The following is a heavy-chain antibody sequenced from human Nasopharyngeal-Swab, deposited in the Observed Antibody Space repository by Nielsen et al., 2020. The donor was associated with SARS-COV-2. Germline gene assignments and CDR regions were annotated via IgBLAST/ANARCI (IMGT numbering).Heavy chain of an antibody. D-gene: IGHD2-15*01. J-gene: IGHJ6*02. Sequence: GESLKISCAASGFTFSDYYMSWIRQAPGKGPEWVSYISSSGSTIYYADSVKGRFTISRDNAKNSLYLQMNSLRAEDTAVYYCARDLVVVAATHYYYYGMDVWGQGTTVTVSS. V-gene: IGHV3-11*04. CDR3: ARDLVVVAATHYYYYGMDV. CDR1: GFTFSDYY. CDR2: ISSSGSTI.